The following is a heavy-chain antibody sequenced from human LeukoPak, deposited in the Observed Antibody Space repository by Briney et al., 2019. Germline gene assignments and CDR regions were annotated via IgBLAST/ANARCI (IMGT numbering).Heavy chain of an antibody. CDR2: ISGSGGST. Sequence: GGSLTLSCAPSGFTFSSYAMSWVRQAPGRGREWVSAISGSGGSTYYADSVKGRFTISRDNSKNTLYPQMNSLRAEDTAVYYCAKDKYSPNINNWFDPWGQGTLVTVSS. CDR3: AKDKYSPNINNWFDP. V-gene: IGHV3-23*01. CDR1: GFTFSSYA. J-gene: IGHJ5*02. D-gene: IGHD5-18*01.